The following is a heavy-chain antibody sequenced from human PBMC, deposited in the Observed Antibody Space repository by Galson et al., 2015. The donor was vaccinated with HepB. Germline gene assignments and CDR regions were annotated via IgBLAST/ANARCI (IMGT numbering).Heavy chain of an antibody. J-gene: IGHJ3*02. CDR2: IYYSGST. V-gene: IGHV4-61*01. Sequence: QVQLQESGPGLVKPSETLSLTCTVSGGSVSSGSYYWSWIRQPPGKGLEWIGYIYYSGSTNYNPSLKSRVTISVDTSKNQFSLKLSSVTAADTAVYYCARGQVTTYAFDIWGQGTMVTVSS. CDR3: ARGQVTTYAFDI. CDR1: GGSVSSGSYY. D-gene: IGHD4-17*01.